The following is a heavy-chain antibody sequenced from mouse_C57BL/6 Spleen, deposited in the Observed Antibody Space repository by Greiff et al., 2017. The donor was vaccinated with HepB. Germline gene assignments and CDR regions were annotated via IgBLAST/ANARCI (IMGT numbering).Heavy chain of an antibody. CDR3: ARDRDGYYLDY. CDR1: GYAFTNYL. D-gene: IGHD2-3*01. V-gene: IGHV1-54*01. Sequence: QVQLQQSGAELVRPGTSVKVSCKASGYAFTNYLIEWVKQRPGQGLEWIGVINPGSGGTNYNEKFKGKATLTADKSSSTAYMQLSSLTSEDSAVYFCARDRDGYYLDYWGQGTTLTVSS. J-gene: IGHJ2*01. CDR2: INPGSGGT.